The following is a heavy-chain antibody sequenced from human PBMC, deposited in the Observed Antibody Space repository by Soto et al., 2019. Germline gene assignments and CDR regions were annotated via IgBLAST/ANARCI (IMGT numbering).Heavy chain of an antibody. Sequence: QLQLQESGPGLVKPSETLSLTCRVSDGSMNSDSSSWGWIRQPPGKGLEWIGVINHSGSTYHNLSLKGRVTMAVDASRNQFSLKLTSMTAADTAVYYCARLGGYVSVGYYYLWDSWGQGTLVTVSS. CDR2: INHSGST. D-gene: IGHD3-22*01. J-gene: IGHJ4*02. V-gene: IGHV4-39*01. CDR1: DGSMNSDSSS. CDR3: ARLGGYVSVGYYYLWDS.